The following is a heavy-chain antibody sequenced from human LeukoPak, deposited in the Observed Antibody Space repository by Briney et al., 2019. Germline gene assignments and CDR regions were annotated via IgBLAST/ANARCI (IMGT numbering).Heavy chain of an antibody. CDR2: ISGNGGTT. D-gene: IGHD6-13*01. CDR1: GFAFNTYW. Sequence: GGSLRLSCAASGFAFNTYWMSWVRQTPGKGLEWVSGISGNGGTTFYADSVKGRFTISRDNSESTLYLQMNSLRAEDTAVYYCAKDRHSVTWPFDYWGQGTLVTVSS. J-gene: IGHJ4*02. V-gene: IGHV3-23*01. CDR3: AKDRHSVTWPFDY.